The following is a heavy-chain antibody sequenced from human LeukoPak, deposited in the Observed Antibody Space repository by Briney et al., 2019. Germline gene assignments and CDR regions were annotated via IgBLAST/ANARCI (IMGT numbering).Heavy chain of an antibody. CDR1: GFTFGDYA. J-gene: IGHJ4*02. V-gene: IGHV3-49*04. CDR2: IRSKAYGGTT. D-gene: IGHD3-10*01. Sequence: GGSLRLSCTASGFTFGDYAMSWVRQAPGKGLEWVGFIRSKAYGGTTEYAASVKGRFTISRDDSKSIAYLQMNSLKTEDTAVYYCTRMPHLGPAGSGSYYNPFRFDYRGQGTLVTVSS. CDR3: TRMPHLGPAGSGSYYNPFRFDY.